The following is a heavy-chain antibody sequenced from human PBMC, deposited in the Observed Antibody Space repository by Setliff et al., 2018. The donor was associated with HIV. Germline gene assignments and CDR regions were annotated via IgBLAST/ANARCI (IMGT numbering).Heavy chain of an antibody. CDR2: INPNSGGT. CDR1: GYTFTGYY. V-gene: IGHV1-2*02. Sequence: ASVKVSCKASGYTFTGYYMHWVRQAPGQGLEWMGWINPNSGGTDYAQKFQGRVTMTRDTSISTAYMELSRLRSDDTAVYYCARDRYYLDSSGLANYWGQGTLVTVSS. J-gene: IGHJ4*02. D-gene: IGHD3-22*01. CDR3: ARDRYYLDSSGLANY.